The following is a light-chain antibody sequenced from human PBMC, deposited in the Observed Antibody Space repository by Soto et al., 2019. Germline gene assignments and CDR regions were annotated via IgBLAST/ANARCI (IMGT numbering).Light chain of an antibody. CDR1: SSDVGGYKY. CDR3: SSYTSSATLV. CDR2: EVS. Sequence: QSALTQPASVSGSPGQSITISCTGTSSDVGGYKYVSWYQHHPGKAPKLIIHEVSSRPSGVSSRFSGSKSGNTASLTISGLQAEDEADYYCSSYTSSATLVFGVGTKLTVL. V-gene: IGLV2-14*01. J-gene: IGLJ2*01.